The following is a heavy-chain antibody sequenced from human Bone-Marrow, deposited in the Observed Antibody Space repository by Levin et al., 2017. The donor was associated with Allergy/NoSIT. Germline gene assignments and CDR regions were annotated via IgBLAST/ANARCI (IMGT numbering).Heavy chain of an antibody. V-gene: IGHV4-34*01. CDR2: INHSGST. D-gene: IGHD5-12*01. CDR1: GGSFSGYY. CDR3: ARGFSGYGVYYYYMDV. J-gene: IGHJ6*03. Sequence: SQTLSLTCAVYGGSFSGYYWSWIRQPPGKGLEWIGEINHSGSTNYNPSLKSRITISVDTSKNQFSLKLSSVTAADTAVYYCARGFSGYGVYYYYMDVWGKGTTVTVSS.